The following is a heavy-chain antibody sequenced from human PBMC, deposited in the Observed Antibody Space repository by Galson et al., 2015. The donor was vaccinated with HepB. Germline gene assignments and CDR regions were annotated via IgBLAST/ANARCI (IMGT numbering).Heavy chain of an antibody. V-gene: IGHV4-34*01. CDR1: GFTFSSYA. CDR3: ARNPRYSSSWYHGYYYGMDV. D-gene: IGHD6-13*01. Sequence: LRLSCAASGFTFSSYAMHWVRQPPGKGLEWIGEINHSGSTNYNPSLKSRVTISVDTSKNQFSLKLSSVTAADTAVYYCARNPRYSSSWYHGYYYGMDVWGQGTTVTVSS. CDR2: INHSGST. J-gene: IGHJ6*02.